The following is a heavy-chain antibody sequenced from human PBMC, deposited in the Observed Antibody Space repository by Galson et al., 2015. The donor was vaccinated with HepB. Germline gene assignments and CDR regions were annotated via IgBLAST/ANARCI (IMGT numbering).Heavy chain of an antibody. Sequence: SVKVSCKASGYTFTSYAMHWVRQAPGQRLEWMGWINTGNGNTKYSQKFQGRVTITRDTSASTAYMELSSLRSEDTAVYYCARVGGSGYKWSYWGQGTLVTVSS. CDR2: INTGNGNT. CDR1: GYTFTSYA. D-gene: IGHD5-12*01. J-gene: IGHJ4*02. V-gene: IGHV1-3*04. CDR3: ARVGGSGYKWSY.